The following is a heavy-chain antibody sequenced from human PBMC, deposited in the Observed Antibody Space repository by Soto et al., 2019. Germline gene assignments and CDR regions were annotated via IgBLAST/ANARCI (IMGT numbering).Heavy chain of an antibody. CDR2: ISYDGSNK. CDR3: AKGPTIFGVEKFYYYYGMDV. CDR1: GFTFSSYG. V-gene: IGHV3-30*18. Sequence: LRLSCAASGFTFSSYGMHWVRQAPGKGLEWVAVISYDGSNKYYADSVKGRFTISRDNSKNTLYLQMNSLRAEDTAVYYCAKGPTIFGVEKFYYYYGMDVWGQGTTVTVSS. D-gene: IGHD3-3*01. J-gene: IGHJ6*02.